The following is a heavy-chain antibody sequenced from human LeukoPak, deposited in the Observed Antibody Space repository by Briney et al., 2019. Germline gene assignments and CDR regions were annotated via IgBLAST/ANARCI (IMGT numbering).Heavy chain of an antibody. CDR3: ASAGFYDFWSGYDPKFDH. CDR1: GGSISSSSYY. D-gene: IGHD3-3*01. V-gene: IGHV4-39*07. CDR2: IYYSGST. J-gene: IGHJ4*02. Sequence: SETLSLTCTVSGGSISSSSYYWGWIRQPPGKGLEWIGSIYYSGSTYYNPSLKSRVTISVDTSKNQFSLKLSSVTAADTAVYYCASAGFYDFWSGYDPKFDHWGQGTLVTVSS.